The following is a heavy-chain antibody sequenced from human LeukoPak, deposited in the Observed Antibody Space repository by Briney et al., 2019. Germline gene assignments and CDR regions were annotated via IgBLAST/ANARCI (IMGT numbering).Heavy chain of an antibody. J-gene: IGHJ5*02. CDR3: ARVGKRYYGSGKNWFDP. CDR1: GYTFTSYG. Sequence: AASVKVSCKASGYTFTSYGISWVRRAPGQGLEWMGWISAYNGNTNYAQKFQGRVTMTRNTSISTAYMGLSSLRSEDTAVYYCARVGKRYYGSGKNWFDPWGQGTLVTVSS. D-gene: IGHD3-10*01. CDR2: ISAYNGNT. V-gene: IGHV1-18*01.